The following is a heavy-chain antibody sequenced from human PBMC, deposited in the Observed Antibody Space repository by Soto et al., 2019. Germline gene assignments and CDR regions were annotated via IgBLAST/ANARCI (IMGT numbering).Heavy chain of an antibody. Sequence: SETLSLTCTFSRGPISSGGYYWSWIRQHPGKGLEWIGYIYYSGSTYYNPSLKSRVTISVDTSKNQFSLKLSSVTAADTAVYYCARFPVRAGAGWFDPWGQGTLVTVSS. CDR3: ARFPVRAGAGWFDP. J-gene: IGHJ5*02. CDR1: RGPISSGGYY. V-gene: IGHV4-31*03. CDR2: IYYSGST. D-gene: IGHD3-10*01.